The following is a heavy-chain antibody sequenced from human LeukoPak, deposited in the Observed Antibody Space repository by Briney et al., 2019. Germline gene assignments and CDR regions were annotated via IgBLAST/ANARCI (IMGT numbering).Heavy chain of an antibody. Sequence: ASVKVSCKASGYTFTSYAMHWVRQAPGQRLEWMGWINAGNGNTKYSQKFQGRVTITTDESTSSAYMELSSLRSEDTAVYYCARGGAPEVVVVPGGPPADWFDPWGQGTLVTVSS. CDR3: ARGGAPEVVVVPGGPPADWFDP. D-gene: IGHD2-2*01. CDR2: INAGNGNT. J-gene: IGHJ5*02. V-gene: IGHV1-3*01. CDR1: GYTFTSYA.